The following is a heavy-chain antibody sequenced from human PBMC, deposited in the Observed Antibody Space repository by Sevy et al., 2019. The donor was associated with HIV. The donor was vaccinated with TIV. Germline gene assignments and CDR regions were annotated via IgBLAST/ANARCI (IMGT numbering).Heavy chain of an antibody. Sequence: GGSLRLSCAASGFTFSSYDMHWVRQAAGKGLEWVSAIGTAGDTYYPGSVKGRFTNSRENAKNSLYLQMNSLRAGDTAVYYCARGRYSSGWYVRLRYWYFDLWGRGTLVTVSS. V-gene: IGHV3-13*01. J-gene: IGHJ2*01. CDR3: ARGRYSSGWYVRLRYWYFDL. D-gene: IGHD6-19*01. CDR1: GFTFSSYD. CDR2: IGTAGDT.